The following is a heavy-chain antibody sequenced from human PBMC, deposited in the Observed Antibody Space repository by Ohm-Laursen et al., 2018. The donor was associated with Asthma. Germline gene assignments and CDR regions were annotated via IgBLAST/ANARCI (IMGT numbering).Heavy chain of an antibody. CDR3: ARAAVAGTDY. J-gene: IGHJ4*02. D-gene: IGHD6-19*01. CDR1: GFTFSSYS. V-gene: IGHV3-21*01. CDR2: ISSGSSYI. Sequence: SLRLSCTASGFTFSSYSMNWARQAPGKGLEWVSSISSGSSYIYYADSVKGRFTISRDNAKNSLYLQMNSLRAEDTAVYYCARAAVAGTDYWGQGTLVTVSS.